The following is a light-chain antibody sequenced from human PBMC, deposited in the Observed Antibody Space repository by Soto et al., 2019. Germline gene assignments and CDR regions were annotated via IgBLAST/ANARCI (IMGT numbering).Light chain of an antibody. Sequence: QSALTQPASVSGSPGQPITISCTGTSSDVGGYNYVSWYQQHPGKAPKLMIYYVSNRPSGVSNRFSGSKSGSRASLAISGREAADEADYYCTSYTSSSTWVFGGGTKVTVL. CDR3: TSYTSSSTWV. CDR2: YVS. V-gene: IGLV2-14*01. CDR1: SSDVGGYNY. J-gene: IGLJ3*02.